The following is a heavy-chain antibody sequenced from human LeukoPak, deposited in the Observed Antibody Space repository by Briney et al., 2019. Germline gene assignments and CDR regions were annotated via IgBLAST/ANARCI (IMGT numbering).Heavy chain of an antibody. Sequence: PSETLSPTCTVSGGSIRVYYWSWVRQPPGKGLEWIAYIYYSGSTNYNPSLKSRVTISLDTSKNQFSLKLSSVTAADTAVYYCAVGATHYYMDVWGKGTTVTVSS. CDR3: AVGATHYYMDV. D-gene: IGHD3-16*01. CDR1: GGSIRVYY. CDR2: IYYSGST. J-gene: IGHJ6*03. V-gene: IGHV4-59*08.